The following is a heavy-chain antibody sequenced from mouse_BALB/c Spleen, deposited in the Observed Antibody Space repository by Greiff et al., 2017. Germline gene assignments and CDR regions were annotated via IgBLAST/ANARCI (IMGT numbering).Heavy chain of an antibody. J-gene: IGHJ3*01. CDR1: GFAFSSYD. CDR2: ISSGGGST. D-gene: IGHD2-3*01. V-gene: IGHV5-12-1*01. CDR3: ARLPVYDGYGAY. Sequence: EGQVVESGGGLVKPGGSLKLSCAASGFAFSSYDMSWVRQTPEKRLEWVAYISSGGGSTYYPDTVKGRFTISRDNAKNTLYMQMSRLKSEDTATYDCARLPVYDGYGAYWGQGTSVTVSA.